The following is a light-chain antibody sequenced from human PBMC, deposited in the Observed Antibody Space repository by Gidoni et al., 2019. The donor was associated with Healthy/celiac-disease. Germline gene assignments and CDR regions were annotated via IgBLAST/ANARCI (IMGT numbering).Light chain of an antibody. Sequence: DSQMTQYPSSLSASVGDRVTITCRASQSISSYLNWYQQKPGKAPKLLIYAASSLQSGVPSRFSGSGSGTDFTLTISSLQPEDFATYYCQQSYSTPPFTFGPGTKVDIK. V-gene: IGKV1-39*01. J-gene: IGKJ3*01. CDR1: QSISSY. CDR3: QQSYSTPPFT. CDR2: AAS.